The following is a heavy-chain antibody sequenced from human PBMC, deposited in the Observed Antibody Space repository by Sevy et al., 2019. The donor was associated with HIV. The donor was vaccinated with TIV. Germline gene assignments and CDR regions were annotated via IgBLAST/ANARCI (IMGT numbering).Heavy chain of an antibody. D-gene: IGHD6-13*01. V-gene: IGHV3-30-3*01. Sequence: GGSLRLSCAASGFTFSSYAMQWVRQAPGKGLEWVAVISYDGSNKYYADSVKGRFTISRDNSKNTLYLQMNSLRAEDTAVYYCARDSSSWFDYWGQGTLVTVSS. J-gene: IGHJ4*02. CDR1: GFTFSSYA. CDR3: ARDSSSWFDY. CDR2: ISYDGSNK.